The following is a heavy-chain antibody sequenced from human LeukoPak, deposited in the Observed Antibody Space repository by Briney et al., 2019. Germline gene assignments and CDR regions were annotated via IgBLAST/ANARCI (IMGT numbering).Heavy chain of an antibody. Sequence: GGSLRLSCAASGFTFSSYAMHWVRQAPGKGLEYVSAISSNGGSTYYANSVKGRFTISRDNSKNTLYLQMGSLRAEDMAVYYCASTILGHFDYWGQGTLVTVSS. V-gene: IGHV3-64*01. D-gene: IGHD5-24*01. J-gene: IGHJ4*02. CDR3: ASTILGHFDY. CDR2: ISSNGGST. CDR1: GFTFSSYA.